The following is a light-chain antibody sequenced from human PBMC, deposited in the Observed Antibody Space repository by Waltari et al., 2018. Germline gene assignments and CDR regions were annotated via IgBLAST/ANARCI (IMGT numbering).Light chain of an antibody. Sequence: EDVLPQSPGTLSLSPGARATLSCRASQTVSRSRIAWYVPQRGPAPRLLIYGASGRATGVPDRFSCSGSGTDFSLTITRVEPEDSAVYYCQQFGSSVLYTFGQGTKLEIK. V-gene: IGKV3-20*01. CDR1: QTVSRSR. CDR2: GAS. CDR3: QQFGSSVLYT. J-gene: IGKJ2*01.